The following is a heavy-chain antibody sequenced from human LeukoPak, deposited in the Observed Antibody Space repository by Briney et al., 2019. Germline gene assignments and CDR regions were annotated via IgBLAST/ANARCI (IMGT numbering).Heavy chain of an antibody. CDR1: GGSISSYY. Sequence: PSETLSLTCTVSGGSISSYYWSWIRQPPGKGLEWIGYIYYSGSTNYNPSLKSRVTISVDTSKNQFSLKLSSVTAADTAVYYCARAYDSSFYWFDPWGQGTLVTVSS. V-gene: IGHV4-59*08. CDR2: IYYSGST. D-gene: IGHD3-22*01. CDR3: ARAYDSSFYWFDP. J-gene: IGHJ5*02.